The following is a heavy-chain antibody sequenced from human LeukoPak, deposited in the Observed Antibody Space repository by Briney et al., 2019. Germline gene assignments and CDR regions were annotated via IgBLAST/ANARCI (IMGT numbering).Heavy chain of an antibody. CDR1: GFTFSSYA. D-gene: IGHD3-22*01. Sequence: PGGSLRLSCAASGFTFSSYAMSWVRQAPGKGLEWVSAISGSGGSTYYADSVKGRFTISRDNSKNALYPQMNSLRAEDTAVYYCAKDWGRITMIVVVPMFDYWGQGTLVTVSS. J-gene: IGHJ4*02. CDR2: ISGSGGST. V-gene: IGHV3-23*01. CDR3: AKDWGRITMIVVVPMFDY.